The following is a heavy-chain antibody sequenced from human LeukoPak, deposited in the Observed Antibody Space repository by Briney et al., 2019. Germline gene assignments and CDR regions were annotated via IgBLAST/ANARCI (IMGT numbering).Heavy chain of an antibody. V-gene: IGHV3-33*06. D-gene: IGHD4-11*01. CDR3: AKDAQRGFDYSNSLEN. J-gene: IGHJ4*02. CDR1: GFTFSNFA. Sequence: PGGSLRLSCAASGFTFSNFAMSWVRQAPGKGLEGVAVIWSDATEKYYGDAVKGRFTISRDNSRNTLYLQMNSLRAEDTAVYYCAKDAQRGFDYSNSLENWGQGTLVTVSS. CDR2: IWSDATEK.